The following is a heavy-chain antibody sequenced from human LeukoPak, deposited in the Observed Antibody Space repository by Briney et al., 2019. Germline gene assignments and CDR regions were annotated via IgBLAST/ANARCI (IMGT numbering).Heavy chain of an antibody. CDR2: INHSGST. Sequence: SETLSLTCAVYGGSFSGYYWSWIRQPPGKGLEWIGEINHSGSTNYNPSLKSRVTISVDTSKNQFSLKLSSVTAADTAVYYCTRGHPPDGFVPWGQGTLVTVSS. J-gene: IGHJ5*02. V-gene: IGHV4-34*01. CDR3: TRGHPPDGFVP. CDR1: GGSFSGYY.